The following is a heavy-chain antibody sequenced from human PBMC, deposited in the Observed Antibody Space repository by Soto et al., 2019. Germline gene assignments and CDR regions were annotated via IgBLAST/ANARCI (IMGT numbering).Heavy chain of an antibody. CDR1: GGSISNYV. CDR3: ARGGQDFWSGPFDY. Sequence: SETLSLTGTVSGGSISNYVCNCIRQTAGKGLEWIGRIDNSGSTNYNPSLKSRITMSADTSRNQFSLKLNSVTAADTAVYYCARGGQDFWSGPFDYWGQGALVT. V-gene: IGHV4-4*07. D-gene: IGHD3-3*01. J-gene: IGHJ4*02. CDR2: IDNSGST.